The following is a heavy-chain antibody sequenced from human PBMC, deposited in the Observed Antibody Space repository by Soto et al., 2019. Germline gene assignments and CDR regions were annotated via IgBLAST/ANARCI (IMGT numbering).Heavy chain of an antibody. CDR2: ISGSGGST. CDR1: GLTFSSYA. D-gene: IGHD3-3*01. Sequence: PGESLRLSCAASGLTFSSYAMSWVRQAPGKGLEWVSAISGSGGSTYYADSVKGRFTISRDNSKNTLYLQMNSLRAEDTAVYYCAKMXGITIFGVRDYYYGMDVWGQGTTVTVSS. J-gene: IGHJ6*02. V-gene: IGHV3-23*01. CDR3: AKMXGITIFGVRDYYYGMDV.